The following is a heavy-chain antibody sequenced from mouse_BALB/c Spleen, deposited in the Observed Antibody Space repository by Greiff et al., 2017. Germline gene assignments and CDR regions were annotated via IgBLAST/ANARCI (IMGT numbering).Heavy chain of an antibody. CDR2: ISSGGSYT. Sequence: EVMLVESGGGLVKPGGSLKLSCAASGFTFSSYAMSWVRQSPEKRLEWVAEISSGGSYTYYPDTVTGRFTISRDNAKNTLYLEMSSLRSEDTAMYYCAIYYGNYEAMDYWGQGTSVTVSS. D-gene: IGHD2-1*01. V-gene: IGHV5-9-4*01. CDR3: AIYYGNYEAMDY. CDR1: GFTFSSYA. J-gene: IGHJ4*01.